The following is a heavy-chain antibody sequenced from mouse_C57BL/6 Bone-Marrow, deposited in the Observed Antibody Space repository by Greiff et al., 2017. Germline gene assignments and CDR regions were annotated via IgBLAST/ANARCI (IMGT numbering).Heavy chain of an antibody. J-gene: IGHJ4*01. D-gene: IGHD1-1*01. CDR3: ASPLYYGSLDYAMDY. CDR1: GYTFTGYW. V-gene: IGHV1-9*01. CDR2: ILPGSGST. Sequence: QVQLQQSGAELMKPGASVKLSCKATGYTFTGYWIEWVKQRPGHGLEWIGEILPGSGSTNYNKKFKGKATFTADTSSNTAYMQLSSLTTEDSAIYYCASPLYYGSLDYAMDYWGQGTSVTVSS.